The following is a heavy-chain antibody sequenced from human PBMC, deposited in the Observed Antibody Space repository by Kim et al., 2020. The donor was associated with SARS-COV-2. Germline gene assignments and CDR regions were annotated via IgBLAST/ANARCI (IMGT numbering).Heavy chain of an antibody. CDR2: HDSMNSNT. J-gene: IGHJ4*02. D-gene: IGHD3-10*01. CDR3: AKFLPRAAKAFDY. Sequence: GGSLRLSCAASVFTFRNYWMGWFSQASEDVIWWLWTHDSMNSNTYYADSGKGRFTVSRDNSENTLYLQMNSLRADDTAIYYCAKFLPRAAKAFDYWGQGVLVTVSS. V-gene: IGHV3-23*01. CDR1: VFTFRNYW.